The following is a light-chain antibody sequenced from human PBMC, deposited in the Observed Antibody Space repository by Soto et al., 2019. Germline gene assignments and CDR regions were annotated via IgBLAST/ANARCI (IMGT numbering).Light chain of an antibody. CDR3: QQTYRTWT. CDR1: QSISSF. CDR2: AAS. Sequence: DIPMTQSPSSLSASVGDRVTITCRASQSISSFLNWYQQKPGKVPKLLIYAASTLQSGVPSRFSGSGAGADFTLTISSLQPEDFATYYCQQTYRTWTFGQGTKVEIK. J-gene: IGKJ1*01. V-gene: IGKV1-39*01.